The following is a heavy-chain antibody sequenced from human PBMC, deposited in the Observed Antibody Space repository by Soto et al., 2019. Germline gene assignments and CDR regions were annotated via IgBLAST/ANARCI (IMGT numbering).Heavy chain of an antibody. D-gene: IGHD3-16*02. J-gene: IGHJ6*02. Sequence: QVQLQESGPGLVKPSQTLSLTCTVSGGSISSGGYYWSWIRQHPGKGLEWIGYFYYSGSTYYNPSLKSRITISVDTSMNQFSLKLSSVTAADTAVYYCARVSLSHALAVWGQGTTVTVSS. CDR1: GGSISSGGYY. V-gene: IGHV4-31*03. CDR3: ARVSLSHALAV. CDR2: FYYSGST.